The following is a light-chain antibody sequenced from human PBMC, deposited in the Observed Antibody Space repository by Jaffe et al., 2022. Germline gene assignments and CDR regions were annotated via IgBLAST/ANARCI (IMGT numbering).Light chain of an antibody. Sequence: QSALTQPRSVSGSPGQSVTISCTGTSSDVGAYNFVSWYQLRPGTAPQLMIYDVFKRPSGVPDHFSGSKSANTAFLTISGLQPDDEAEYYCSSYAGSPIYFVFGTGTKVTVL. V-gene: IGLV2-11*01. J-gene: IGLJ1*01. CDR1: SSDVGAYNF. CDR2: DVF. CDR3: SSYAGSPIYFV.